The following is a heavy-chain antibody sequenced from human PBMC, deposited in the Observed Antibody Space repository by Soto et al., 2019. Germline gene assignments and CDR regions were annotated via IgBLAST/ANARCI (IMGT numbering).Heavy chain of an antibody. J-gene: IGHJ4*02. V-gene: IGHV4-39*01. D-gene: IGHD6-19*01. Sequence: LTCAVSGDSMSSSDYYWGWIRQPPGKGLEWIGSIYYSGSTYYNPSLQSRVAISVDTSKNQFSLKLKSVTAADTAIYYCARRTVNIRTFYSGLKTHCFDYWGQGAPVTVSS. CDR1: GDSMSSSDYY. CDR2: IYYSGST. CDR3: ARRTVNIRTFYSGLKTHCFDY.